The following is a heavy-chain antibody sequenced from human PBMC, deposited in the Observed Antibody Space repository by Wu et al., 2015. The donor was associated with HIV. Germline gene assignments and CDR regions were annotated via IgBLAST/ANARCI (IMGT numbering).Heavy chain of an antibody. CDR3: ARDHGNVWGSYPPDCFAY. D-gene: IGHD3-16*02. Sequence: QVHLVQSGAEVKKPRSSVKVSCKASGDTFSTSTFTWVRQTPGQGLQWMGGIIPIFGKAHYARRLQGKVTITADESTNTVYMELRSLKSEDTAIYFCARDHGNVWGSYPPDCFAYWGQERWSPSPQ. V-gene: IGHV1-69*12. J-gene: IGHJ4*01. CDR1: GDTFSTST. CDR2: IIPIFGKA.